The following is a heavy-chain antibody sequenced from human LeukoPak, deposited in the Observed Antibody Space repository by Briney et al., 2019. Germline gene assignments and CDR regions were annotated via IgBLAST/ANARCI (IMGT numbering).Heavy chain of an antibody. CDR1: GGTFSSYA. CDR2: IIPIFGTA. CDR3: ARRASLGGYFDY. V-gene: IGHV1-69*05. J-gene: IGHJ4*02. Sequence: ASVKVSCKASGGTFSSYAISWVRLAPGQGLEWMGGIIPIFGTANYAQKFQGRVTITTDESTSTAYMELSSLRSEDTAVYYCARRASLGGYFDYWGQGTLVTVSS. D-gene: IGHD3-16*01.